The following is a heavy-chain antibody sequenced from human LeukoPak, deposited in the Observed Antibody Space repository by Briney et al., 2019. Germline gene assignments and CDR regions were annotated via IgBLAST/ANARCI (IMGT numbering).Heavy chain of an antibody. CDR2: IYYSGST. V-gene: IGHV4-39*01. CDR1: GGSISSSSYH. CDR3: ARLNYYYGMDV. Sequence: PSETLSLTCTVSGGSISSSSYHWGWLRQPPGKGLEWIGSIYYSGSTYYNPSLKSRVTVSVDTSKNQFSLKLSSVTAADTAVYYCARLNYYYGMDVWGQGTTVTVSS. J-gene: IGHJ6*02.